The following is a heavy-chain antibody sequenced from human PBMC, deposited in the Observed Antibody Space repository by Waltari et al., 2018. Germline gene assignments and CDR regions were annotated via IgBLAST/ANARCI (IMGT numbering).Heavy chain of an antibody. V-gene: IGHV4-38-2*02. D-gene: IGHD5-12*01. CDR1: AYSISSTYC. Sequence: QVQLQESGPGLVKPSEALSLTCAVSAYSISSTYCWGWIRQPPGQGLEWIGSICHSGSTDYNPSLKSRVSISVDTSKNQFSLKLSSVTAADTAVYYCARESSATDYYMDVWGKGTTVTVSS. J-gene: IGHJ6*03. CDR2: ICHSGST. CDR3: ARESSATDYYMDV.